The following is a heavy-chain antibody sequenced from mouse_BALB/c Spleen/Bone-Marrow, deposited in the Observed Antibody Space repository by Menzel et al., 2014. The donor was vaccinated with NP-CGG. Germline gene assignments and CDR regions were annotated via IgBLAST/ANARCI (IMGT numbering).Heavy chain of an antibody. D-gene: IGHD2-4*01. V-gene: IGHV5-17*02. CDR1: GFTFSSFG. J-gene: IGHJ4*01. CDR2: ISSGSSTI. Sequence: EVMLVESGGGLVQPGGSRKLSCAASGFTFSSFGMHWVRQAPEKGLEWVAYISSGSSTIYYADTLKGRFTISRDNPKNTLFLQMTSLRSEDTAMYYCARARSTMITTGTLDYWGQGTSVTVSS. CDR3: ARARSTMITTGTLDY.